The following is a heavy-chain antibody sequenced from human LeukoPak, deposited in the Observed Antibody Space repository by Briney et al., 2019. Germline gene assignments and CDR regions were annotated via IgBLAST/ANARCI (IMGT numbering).Heavy chain of an antibody. CDR2: ISAYNGNT. CDR3: ARFRVYYSYWFDP. J-gene: IGHJ5*02. D-gene: IGHD3-22*01. V-gene: IGHV1-18*01. CDR1: GYTFTSYG. Sequence: ASVKVSCKASGYTFTSYGISWVRQAPGQGLEWMGWISAYNGNTNYAQKLQGRVTMTTDSSTSTAYMELRSLRSDDTAVYYCARFRVYYSYWFDPWGQGTLVAVSS.